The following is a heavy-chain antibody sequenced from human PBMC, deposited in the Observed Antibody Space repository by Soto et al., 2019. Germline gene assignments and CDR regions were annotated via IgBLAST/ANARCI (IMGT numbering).Heavy chain of an antibody. J-gene: IGHJ4*02. V-gene: IGHV4-4*07. D-gene: IGHD6-19*01. CDR1: GDSISGYY. Sequence: SETLSLTCTVSGDSISGYYWNWIRQPAGKGLEWIGRIYASGSTISNRSLRSRVALSVDTSKNQFSLNLNSATAADTAMYYCARSGYSSAWYTAFDSWSQGILVTVSS. CDR2: IYASGST. CDR3: ARSGYSSAWYTAFDS.